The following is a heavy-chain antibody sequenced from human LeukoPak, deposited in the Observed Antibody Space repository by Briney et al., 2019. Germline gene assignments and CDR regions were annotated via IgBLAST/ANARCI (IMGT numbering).Heavy chain of an antibody. CDR2: INHSGST. D-gene: IGHD3-3*01. J-gene: IGHJ5*02. CDR3: ARGRRQLRFLERLSTGGFDP. V-gene: IGHV4-34*01. CDR1: GGSFSGYY. Sequence: SETLSLTCAVYGGSFSGYYWSWIRQPPGKGLEWIGEINHSGSTNYNPSLKSRVTISVDTSKNQFSLKLSSVTAADTAVYYCARGRRQLRFLERLSTGGFDPWGQGTLVTVSS.